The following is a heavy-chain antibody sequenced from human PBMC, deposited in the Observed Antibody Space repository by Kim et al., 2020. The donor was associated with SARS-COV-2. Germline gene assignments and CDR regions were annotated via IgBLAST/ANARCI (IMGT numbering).Heavy chain of an antibody. D-gene: IGHD2-15*01. J-gene: IGHJ5*02. Sequence: GGSLRLSCVASGFTFSSYSMNWVRQAPGKGLEWVSSISSSSSYIYYADSMKGRFTISRDNAHNSLYLQLNSLRDEDTAVYYCARAGCSGGGCHSYYWFDPWGQGTLVTVSS. CDR2: ISSSSSYI. CDR1: GFTFSSYS. CDR3: ARAGCSGGGCHSYYWFDP. V-gene: IGHV3-21*01.